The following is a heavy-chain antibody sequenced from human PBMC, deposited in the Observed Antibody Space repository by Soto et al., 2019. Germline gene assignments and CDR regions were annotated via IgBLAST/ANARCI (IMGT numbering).Heavy chain of an antibody. Sequence: XVCLRRSSSACGFSFSEYYMHWVAQAPGKALQYVSTISSDGDITYYADSVKGRFTISRDNSKNTLYLQMNSLRPEDTAVYYCVKVSPFYDILTAYYSTNFFDPWGQRTLVTVSS. D-gene: IGHD3-9*01. V-gene: IGHV3-64D*06. CDR3: VKVSPFYDILTAYYSTNFFDP. CDR2: ISSDGDIT. J-gene: IGHJ5*02. CDR1: GFSFSEYY.